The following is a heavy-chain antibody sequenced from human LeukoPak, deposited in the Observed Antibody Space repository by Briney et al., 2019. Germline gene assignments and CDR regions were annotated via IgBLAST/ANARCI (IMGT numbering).Heavy chain of an antibody. Sequence: SETLSLTCTVSGGSISSDSYYWSWIRQPPGKGLEWIGYIYYSGSTNYNPSLKSRVTISVDTSKNQFSLKLSSVTAADTAVYYCARVGSYGQYYFDYWGQGTLVTVSS. CDR2: IYYSGST. CDR3: ARVGSYGQYYFDY. CDR1: GGSISSDSYY. D-gene: IGHD5-18*01. J-gene: IGHJ4*02. V-gene: IGHV4-61*01.